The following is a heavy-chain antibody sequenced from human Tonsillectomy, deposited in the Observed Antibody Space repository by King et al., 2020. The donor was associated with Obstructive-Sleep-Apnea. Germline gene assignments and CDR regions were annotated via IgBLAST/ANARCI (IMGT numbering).Heavy chain of an antibody. D-gene: IGHD2-21*02. J-gene: IGHJ4*02. CDR1: VYTFSTYG. Sequence: LQLVQSGAEVKKPGASVKVSCKASVYTFSTYGITWVRQAPVQGLEWMGWISAYSGNTDYAQNLQGRVTMTPDTSTSTAYMELRSLRSDDTAVYYCARDQSREVTDYWGQGTLVTVSS. CDR3: ARDQSREVTDY. V-gene: IGHV1-18*01. CDR2: ISAYSGNT.